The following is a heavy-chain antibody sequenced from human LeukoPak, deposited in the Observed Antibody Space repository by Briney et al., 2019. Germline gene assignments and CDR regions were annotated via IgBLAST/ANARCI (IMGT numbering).Heavy chain of an antibody. D-gene: IGHD3-10*01. CDR3: ARDSGGYYNSLVIAFDI. J-gene: IGHJ3*02. V-gene: IGHV1-2*02. Sequence: EASVKVSCKASGYTFTGYYMHWVRQAPGQGLEWMGWINPNSGGTNYAQKFQGRVTMTRDTSISTAYMELSRLRSDDTAVYYCARDSGGYYNSLVIAFDIWGQGTMVTVSS. CDR1: GYTFTGYY. CDR2: INPNSGGT.